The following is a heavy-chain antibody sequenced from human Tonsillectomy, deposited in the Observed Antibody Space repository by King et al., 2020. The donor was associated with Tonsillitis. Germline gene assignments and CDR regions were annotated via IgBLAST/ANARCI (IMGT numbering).Heavy chain of an antibody. CDR1: GFTFSHYD. D-gene: IGHD3-22*01. CDR2: VSSSKT. V-gene: IGHV3-21*01. J-gene: IGHJ3*02. CDR3: AKDKGTDYYDSGRGAFDI. Sequence: VQLVESGGGLVKPGGSLRLSCAASGFTFSHYDMNWVRQIPGKGLEWVSSVSSSKTYYSDSVKGRFTVSRENAKSSLYLQMKSLRAEDTAVYYCAKDKGTDYYDSGRGAFDIWGQGTRVIVYS.